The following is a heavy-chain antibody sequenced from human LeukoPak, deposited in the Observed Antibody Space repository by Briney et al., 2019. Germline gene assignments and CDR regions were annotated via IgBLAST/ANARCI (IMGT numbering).Heavy chain of an antibody. Sequence: PSETLSLTCAVYGGSFSGYYWSWIRQPPGKGLEWIGEINHSGSTNYNPSLKSRVTISVDTFKNQFSLKLSSVTAADTAVYYCARLFGAPSDYWGQGTLVTVSS. J-gene: IGHJ4*02. V-gene: IGHV4-34*01. D-gene: IGHD3-10*02. CDR1: GGSFSGYY. CDR3: ARLFGAPSDY. CDR2: INHSGST.